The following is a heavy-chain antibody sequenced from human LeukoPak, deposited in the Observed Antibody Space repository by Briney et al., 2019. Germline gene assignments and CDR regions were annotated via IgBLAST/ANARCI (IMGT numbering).Heavy chain of an antibody. J-gene: IGHJ4*02. CDR1: GFTFSSYW. D-gene: IGHD3/OR15-3a*01. V-gene: IGHV3-74*01. Sequence: GGSLRRSCAASGFTFSSYWMHWVRQAPGKGLVWVARINSDGSTISYANPVKGRFTISRDNAKNTLYLQMNSLRAEDTAVYYCARDLGHAFDYWGQGTLVSVSS. CDR2: INSDGSTI. CDR3: ARDLGHAFDY.